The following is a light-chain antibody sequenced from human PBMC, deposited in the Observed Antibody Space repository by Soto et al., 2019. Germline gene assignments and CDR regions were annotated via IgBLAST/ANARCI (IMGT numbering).Light chain of an antibody. CDR2: EVS. CDR1: SSDVGGYNY. J-gene: IGLJ1*01. V-gene: IGLV2-14*01. Sequence: QSVLAQPASVSGSPGQSITISCTGTSSDVGGYNYVSWYQQHPGKAPKLMIYEVSNRPSGVSNRFSGSKSGNTASLTISGRQAEDEAAYYCSSYTGTSTYVFGSGTKVTVL. CDR3: SSYTGTSTYV.